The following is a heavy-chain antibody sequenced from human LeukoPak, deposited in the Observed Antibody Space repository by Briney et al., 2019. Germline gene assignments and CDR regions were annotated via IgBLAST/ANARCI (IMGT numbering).Heavy chain of an antibody. CDR2: INSDGSST. CDR3: ARESSDWYVDY. D-gene: IGHD6-19*01. J-gene: IGHJ4*02. V-gene: IGHV3-74*01. Sequence: PGGSLRLSCAASGFTVSSNYMSWVRQAPGKGLEWVSRINSDGSSTSYADSVKGRFTISRDNAKNTLYLQMNRLRAEDTAVYYCARESSDWYVDYWGLGTLVTVSA. CDR1: GFTVSSNY.